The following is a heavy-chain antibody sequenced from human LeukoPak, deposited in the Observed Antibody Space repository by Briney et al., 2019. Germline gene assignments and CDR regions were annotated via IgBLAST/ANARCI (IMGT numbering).Heavy chain of an antibody. CDR1: GFTFSSYE. V-gene: IGHV3-48*03. CDR2: ISSSGSTI. D-gene: IGHD4-11*01. J-gene: IGHJ3*02. CDR3: ARGYSNCGYAFDI. Sequence: PGGSLRLSCAASGFTFSSYEMNWVRQAPGKGLEWVSYISSSGSTIYYADSVKGRFTISRDNAKNSLYLQMNSLRAEDTAVYYCARGYSNCGYAFDIWGQGTMVTVSS.